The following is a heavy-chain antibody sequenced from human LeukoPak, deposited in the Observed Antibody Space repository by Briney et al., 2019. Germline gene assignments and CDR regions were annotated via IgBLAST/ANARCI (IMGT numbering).Heavy chain of an antibody. CDR1: GFTVSSNY. D-gene: IGHD1-26*01. Sequence: GGSLRLSCAASGFTVSSNYMSWVRQAPGKGLEWVSYISSSGSTIYYADSVEGRFTISRDNAKNSLYLQMNSLRAEDTAVYYCARRGRIVGHGHYYYMDVWGKGTTVTVSS. V-gene: IGHV3-11*04. CDR3: ARRGRIVGHGHYYYMDV. CDR2: ISSSGSTI. J-gene: IGHJ6*03.